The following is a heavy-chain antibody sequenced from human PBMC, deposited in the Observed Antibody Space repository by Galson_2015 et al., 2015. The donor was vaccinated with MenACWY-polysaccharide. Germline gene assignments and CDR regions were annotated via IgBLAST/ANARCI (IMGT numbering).Heavy chain of an antibody. Sequence: SLRLSCAASGFAFSGYSLNWVRQTPGKGLEWVSYISASSSALYYADSVKGRFTISRDNAKKSLYLQMNSLRDEDTAVYYCALYNWNDKGGALDIWGRGTMVTVSS. D-gene: IGHD1-1*01. CDR1: GFAFSGYS. CDR2: ISASSSAL. J-gene: IGHJ3*02. CDR3: ALYNWNDKGGALDI. V-gene: IGHV3-48*02.